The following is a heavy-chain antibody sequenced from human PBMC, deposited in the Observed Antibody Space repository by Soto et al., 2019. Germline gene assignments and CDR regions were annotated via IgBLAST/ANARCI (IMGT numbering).Heavy chain of an antibody. CDR3: ARGVDAGVDV. CDR2: MSPNSGAT. V-gene: IGHV1-8*01. D-gene: IGHD1-1*01. J-gene: IGHJ6*02. Sequence: GASVKVSCKASGYTFTTYDINWVRQATGQGLEWLGWMSPNSGATGYAQKFQGRVTMTRDTSMTTACMELSNLRSEDTAMYYCARGVDAGVDVWGQGTTVTVS. CDR1: GYTFTTYD.